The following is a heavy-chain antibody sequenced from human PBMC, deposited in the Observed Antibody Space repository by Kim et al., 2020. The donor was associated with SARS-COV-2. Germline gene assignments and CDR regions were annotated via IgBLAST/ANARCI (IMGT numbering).Heavy chain of an antibody. J-gene: IGHJ6*02. D-gene: IGHD5-18*01. V-gene: IGHV4-59*01. CDR2: IYYSGST. CDR3: ARDTNNNPGYSYGERYYYYYGMDV. CDR1: GGSISSYY. Sequence: SETLSLTCTVSGGSISSYYWSWIRQPPGKGLEWIGYIYYSGSTNYNPSLKSRVTISVDTSKNQFSLKLSSVTAADTAVYYCARDTNNNPGYSYGERYYYYYGMDVWGQGTTVTVSS.